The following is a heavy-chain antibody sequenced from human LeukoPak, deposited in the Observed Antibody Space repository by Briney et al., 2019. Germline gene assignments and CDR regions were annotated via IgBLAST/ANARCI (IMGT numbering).Heavy chain of an antibody. Sequence: GGSLRLSCAASGFTFSSYWMSWVRQAPGKGLEWVAVMSDDGSNIYYADSVKGRFTISRDNSKTTLYLQMNSLRVEDTAVYYCARDPSNTGNYYVLDYWGQGTLVTVSS. V-gene: IGHV3-30*03. J-gene: IGHJ4*02. CDR2: MSDDGSNI. CDR1: GFTFSSYW. D-gene: IGHD1-26*01. CDR3: ARDPSNTGNYYVLDY.